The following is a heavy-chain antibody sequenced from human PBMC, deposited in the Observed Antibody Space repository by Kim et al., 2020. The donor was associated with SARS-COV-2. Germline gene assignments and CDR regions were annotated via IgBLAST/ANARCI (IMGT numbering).Heavy chain of an antibody. Sequence: STNYNPSLKSRVTISVDTSKNQFSLKLSSVTAADTAVYYCARLHSSSEDYWGQGTLVTVSS. CDR2: ST. CDR3: ARLHSSSEDY. V-gene: IGHV4-59*08. J-gene: IGHJ4*02.